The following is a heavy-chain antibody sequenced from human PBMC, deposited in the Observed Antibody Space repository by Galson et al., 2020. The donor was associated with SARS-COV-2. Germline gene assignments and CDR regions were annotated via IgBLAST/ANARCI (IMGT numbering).Heavy chain of an antibody. D-gene: IGHD3-22*01. V-gene: IGHV3-43*01. CDR3: AKGGSRYYDRNDRYGALFDY. CDR1: GFTFDDYT. Sequence: GGSLRLSCAASGFTFDDYTMHWVRQVPGKGLEWVSLISWDGGGTYFADSVKGRFTISRDNSKNSLYLLMNSLKTEDTALYYCAKGGSRYYDRNDRYGALFDYWGQGTLVTVSS. CDR2: ISWDGGGT. J-gene: IGHJ4*02.